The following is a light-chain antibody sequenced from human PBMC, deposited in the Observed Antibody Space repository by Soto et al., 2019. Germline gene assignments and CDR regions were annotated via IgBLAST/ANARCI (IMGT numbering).Light chain of an antibody. CDR2: EAY. CDR3: QQSYITPWT. V-gene: IGKV1-39*01. Sequence: DLPMTQSPFSLSASVGDRVTITCRASQSIGTYLNWYQVTPGKAPRVLIYEAYKLQPGVPSRFSGSGSGTDFTLTISSLQPEDFTTYHCQQSYITPWTFGHGTKVEIK. J-gene: IGKJ1*01. CDR1: QSIGTY.